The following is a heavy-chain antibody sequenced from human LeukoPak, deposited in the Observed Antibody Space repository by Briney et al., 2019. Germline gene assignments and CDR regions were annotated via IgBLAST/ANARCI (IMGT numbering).Heavy chain of an antibody. Sequence: SETLSLTCAVSGGSISSYYWSWIRQPPGKGLEWIGYIYYRGSTNNNPSLKSRVTISADTSKNQFSLKLTSVPAADTAVYYCARGDSSSPSGEVDWFDPWGQGTLVTVSS. CDR3: ARGDSSSPSGEVDWFDP. D-gene: IGHD6-13*01. CDR2: IYYRGST. V-gene: IGHV4-59*01. J-gene: IGHJ5*02. CDR1: GGSISSYY.